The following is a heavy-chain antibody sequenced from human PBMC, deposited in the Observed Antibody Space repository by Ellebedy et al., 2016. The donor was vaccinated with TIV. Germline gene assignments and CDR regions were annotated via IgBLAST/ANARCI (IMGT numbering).Heavy chain of an antibody. CDR3: ARQWFGELLSLLLLDY. Sequence: GESLKISXAASGFTFTDYYMTWIRQAPGKGLEWVSYISGSSSHTSYADSVKGRFTISRDNAKNSLYLQLNSLRAEDTAVYYCARQWFGELLSLLLLDYWGQGTLVTVSS. CDR1: GFTFTDYY. J-gene: IGHJ4*02. D-gene: IGHD3-10*01. V-gene: IGHV3-11*06. CDR2: ISGSSSHT.